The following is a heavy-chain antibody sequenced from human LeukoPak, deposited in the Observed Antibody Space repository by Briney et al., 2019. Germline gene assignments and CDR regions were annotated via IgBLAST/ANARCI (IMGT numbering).Heavy chain of an antibody. Sequence: GGSLRLSCTASGFTFGTYDMSWVRQAPGKGLEWVSAISGSGGSTYYADSVKGRFTISRDNSKNTLYLQMNSLRAEDTAVYYCASEDRAGYYWGQGTLVTVSS. CDR1: GFTFGTYD. V-gene: IGHV3-23*01. D-gene: IGHD6-13*01. CDR3: ASEDRAGYY. CDR2: ISGSGGST. J-gene: IGHJ4*02.